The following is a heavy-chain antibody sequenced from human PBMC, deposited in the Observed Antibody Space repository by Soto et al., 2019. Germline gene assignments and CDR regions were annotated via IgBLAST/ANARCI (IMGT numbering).Heavy chain of an antibody. CDR2: ISGSGDST. CDR3: AKALRYFDWLLRPWNSMDV. D-gene: IGHD3-9*01. V-gene: IGHV3-23*01. Sequence: PGGSLRLSCAASGFTSSNYAMSWVRQAPGKGLEWVSTISGSGDSTYYADSVKGRFTISRDNSRNTLYLQMNSLRAEDTAVYYCAKALRYFDWLLRPWNSMDVWDQGTTVTVSS. J-gene: IGHJ6*02. CDR1: GFTSSNYA.